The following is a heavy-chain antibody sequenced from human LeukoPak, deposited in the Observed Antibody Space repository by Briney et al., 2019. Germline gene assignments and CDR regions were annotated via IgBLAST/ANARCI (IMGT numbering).Heavy chain of an antibody. J-gene: IGHJ3*02. CDR2: INPSGGST. CDR1: GYTFTSYY. Sequence: GASVKVSCKASGYTFTSYYMHWVRQAPGQGLEWMGIINPSGGSTSYAQKFQGRVTMTRHTSTSTVYMELSSLRSEDTAVYYCAREPPGYAFVIWGQGTMVTVSS. CDR3: AREPPGYAFVI. V-gene: IGHV1-46*03. D-gene: IGHD3-10*01.